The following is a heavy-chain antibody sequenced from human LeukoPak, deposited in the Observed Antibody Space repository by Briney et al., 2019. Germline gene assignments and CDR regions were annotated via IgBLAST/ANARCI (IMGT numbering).Heavy chain of an antibody. CDR3: ARPIAAAGTVGAFDI. V-gene: IGHV3-11*03. D-gene: IGHD6-13*01. Sequence: GGSLRLSCAASGFTFSDYYMSWIRQAPGKGLEWVSYISSSSSYTNYADSVKGRFTISRDNAKNSLYLQMNSLRAEDTAVYYYARPIAAAGTVGAFDIWGQGTMVTVSS. CDR1: GFTFSDYY. J-gene: IGHJ3*02. CDR2: ISSSSSYT.